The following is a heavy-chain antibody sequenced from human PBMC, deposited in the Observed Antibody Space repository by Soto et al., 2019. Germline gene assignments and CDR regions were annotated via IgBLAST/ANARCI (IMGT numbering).Heavy chain of an antibody. CDR2: INPYTGDT. CDR1: GYTFTGYY. CDR3: ARGRTLLWFGESSHYNMDV. V-gene: IGHV1-2*04. J-gene: IGHJ6*02. D-gene: IGHD3-10*01. Sequence: ASVKVSCKTSGYTFTGYYLHWVRQAPGQGFEWLGWINPYTGDTNYAQNFQGWVAMTRDMSIRTAYMELSRLRSDDTAVYYCARGRTLLWFGESSHYNMDVWGQGTTVTVSS.